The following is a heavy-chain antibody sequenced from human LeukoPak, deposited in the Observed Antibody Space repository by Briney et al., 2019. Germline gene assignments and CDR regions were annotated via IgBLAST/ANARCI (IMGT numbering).Heavy chain of an antibody. D-gene: IGHD4-17*01. CDR1: GFTFSSHG. Sequence: GGSLRLSCAASGFTFSSHGMSWVRQAPGKGLEWVSGISGSGGGTFYADSVRGRFTISRDNSKNTVYLQMNSLRAEDTAVYYCAKSANTVTSNFHYWGQGTLVTVSS. CDR2: ISGSGGGT. J-gene: IGHJ4*02. CDR3: AKSANTVTSNFHY. V-gene: IGHV3-23*01.